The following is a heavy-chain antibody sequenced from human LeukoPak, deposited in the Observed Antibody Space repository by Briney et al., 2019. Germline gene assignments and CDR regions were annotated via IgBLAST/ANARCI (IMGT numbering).Heavy chain of an antibody. Sequence: SETLSLTCAVYGGSYSGYYWSWIRQRPGKGLEWIGEINHSGSTNYNPSLKSRVTISVDTSKNQFSLKLCSVTAADTAVYYCARGEYSSGWYSYWGQGTLVTVSS. J-gene: IGHJ4*02. CDR2: INHSGST. D-gene: IGHD6-19*01. V-gene: IGHV4-34*01. CDR1: GGSYSGYY. CDR3: ARGEYSSGWYSY.